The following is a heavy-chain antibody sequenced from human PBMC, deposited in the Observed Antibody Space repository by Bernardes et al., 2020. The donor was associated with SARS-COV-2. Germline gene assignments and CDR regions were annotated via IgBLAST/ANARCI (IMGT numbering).Heavy chain of an antibody. Sequence: GGSLRLSCVASGFTFSDHYMDWVRQAPGKGLEWVGRTRNKANSYTTEYAASVKGRFTISRDDSKNSLYLQMNSLKTEDTAVYYCARVGYGLLYTHPDYWGQGTLVTVSS. CDR1: GFTFSDHY. CDR2: TRNKANSYTT. J-gene: IGHJ4*02. CDR3: ARVGYGLLYTHPDY. D-gene: IGHD3-3*01. V-gene: IGHV3-72*01.